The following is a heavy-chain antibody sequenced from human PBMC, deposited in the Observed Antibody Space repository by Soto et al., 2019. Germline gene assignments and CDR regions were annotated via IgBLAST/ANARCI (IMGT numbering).Heavy chain of an antibody. V-gene: IGHV1-18*04. CDR3: SRISSGSSGWLPDY. CDR1: GYTFTSNC. Sequence: ASVKVPCTASGYTFTSNCMDWVAQSSGQGLELVGWNNVYNANKKDAKQLQGRVTLTTYTSTSTAYMDLGSMRSDDTAVYYCSRISSGSSGWLPDYWGQGTLVPVSS. CDR2: NNVYNANK. J-gene: IGHJ4*02. D-gene: IGHD6-19*01.